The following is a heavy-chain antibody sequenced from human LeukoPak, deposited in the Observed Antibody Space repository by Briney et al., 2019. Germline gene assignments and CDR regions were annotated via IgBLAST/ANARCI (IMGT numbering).Heavy chain of an antibody. V-gene: IGHV3-23*01. J-gene: IGHJ4*02. CDR1: GFTFSSYA. CDR2: ISGSGGST. D-gene: IGHD3-10*01. Sequence: PGGSLRLSCVASGFTFSSYAMSWVRQAPGKGLEWVSAISGSGGSTYYADSVKGRFTISRDNSKNTLYLQMNSLRAEDTAVYYCAKDLWFGEFPSYPDYWGQGTLVTVSS. CDR3: AKDLWFGEFPSYPDY.